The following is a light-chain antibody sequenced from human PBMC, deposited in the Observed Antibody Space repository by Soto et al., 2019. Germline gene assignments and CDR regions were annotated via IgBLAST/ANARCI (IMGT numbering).Light chain of an antibody. CDR2: GNN. CDR1: NSNIGTNH. Sequence: QSVLTQPHSASGTPGQRVAISCSGGNSNIGTNHVNWYQQLPGTAPKLLIYGNNQRPSGVPDRFSGSRSGTSASLAISGLQSEDEAEYYCVAWDDSLNGHVVFGGGTKVTVL. J-gene: IGLJ2*01. V-gene: IGLV1-44*01. CDR3: VAWDDSLNGHVV.